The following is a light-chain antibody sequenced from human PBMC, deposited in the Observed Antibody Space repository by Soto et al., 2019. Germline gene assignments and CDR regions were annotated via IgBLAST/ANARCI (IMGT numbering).Light chain of an antibody. CDR3: QKYNNAPRA. V-gene: IGKV1-27*01. Sequence: DIQMTQSPSSLSASVGDRVTITCRASQGISNYLAWYQQKPGEVPKLLIYAASTLQSGVPSRFSGSGSGTDCTLTISSLQPEDVATYYCQKYNNAPRAFGQGTRVDIK. CDR2: AAS. CDR1: QGISNY. J-gene: IGKJ1*01.